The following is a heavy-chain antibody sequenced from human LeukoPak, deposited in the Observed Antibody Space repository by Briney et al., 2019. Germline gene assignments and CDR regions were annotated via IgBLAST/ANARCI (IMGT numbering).Heavy chain of an antibody. Sequence: ASVKVSCKASGYTFTSYAMHWVRRAPGQRLEWMGWINAGNGNTKYSQKFQGRVTITRDTSASTAYMELSSLRSEDTAVYYCARVYAGYCSGGSCYSDYFDYWGQGTLVTVSS. D-gene: IGHD2-15*01. CDR3: ARVYAGYCSGGSCYSDYFDY. CDR2: INAGNGNT. J-gene: IGHJ4*02. V-gene: IGHV1-3*01. CDR1: GYTFTSYA.